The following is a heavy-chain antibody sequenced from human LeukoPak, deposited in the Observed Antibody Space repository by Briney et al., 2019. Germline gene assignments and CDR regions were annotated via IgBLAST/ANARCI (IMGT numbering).Heavy chain of an antibody. J-gene: IGHJ4*02. CDR3: ARGELPSIYFIAAAGTVSDY. CDR2: ISAYNGNT. D-gene: IGHD6-13*01. Sequence: GASVKVSCKASGYTFTSYGISWVRQAPGQGLEWMGWISAYNGNTNYAQKLQGRVTMTTDTSTSTAYMELRSLRSDDTAVYYCARGELPSIYFIAAAGTVSDYWGQGTLVTVSS. V-gene: IGHV1-18*01. CDR1: GYTFTSYG.